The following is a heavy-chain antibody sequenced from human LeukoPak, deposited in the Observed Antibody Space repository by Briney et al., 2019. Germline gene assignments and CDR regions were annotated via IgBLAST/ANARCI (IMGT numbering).Heavy chain of an antibody. V-gene: IGHV3-74*01. D-gene: IGHD2-2*01. Sequence: GGSLRLSCAASGFTFSRYWMHWVRQAPGKGLVCVLSINSDGSVTSYADSVKGRFTISRDNAKNTLYLQMNSLRAEDTAVYYCANSKVPREYCSATSCYAGFGAFDIWGQGTMVTVSS. CDR2: INSDGSVT. J-gene: IGHJ3*02. CDR3: ANSKVPREYCSATSCYAGFGAFDI. CDR1: GFTFSRYW.